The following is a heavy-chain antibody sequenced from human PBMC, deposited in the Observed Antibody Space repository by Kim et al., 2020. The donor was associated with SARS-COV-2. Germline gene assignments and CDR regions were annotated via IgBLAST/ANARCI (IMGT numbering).Heavy chain of an antibody. J-gene: IGHJ4*02. Sequence: STSYAQKFQGRVTMTRDTSTSTVYMELGSLRSEDTAVYYCASSASGWQDYWGQGTLVTVSS. D-gene: IGHD6-19*01. V-gene: IGHV1-46*01. CDR2: ST. CDR3: ASSASGWQDY.